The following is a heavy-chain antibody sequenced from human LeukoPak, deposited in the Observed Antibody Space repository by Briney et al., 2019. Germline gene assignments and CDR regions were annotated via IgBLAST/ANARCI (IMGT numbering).Heavy chain of an antibody. V-gene: IGHV4-4*02. CDR3: ARGAYDYDYVWGSYRYWPFDI. CDR2: INHSGST. CDR1: GGSISSTNW. D-gene: IGHD3-16*02. J-gene: IGHJ3*02. Sequence: PSGTLSLTCGVSGGSISSTNWWTWVRQPPGKGLEWIGEINHSGSTNYNPSLKSRVTISVDTSKNQFSLQLSSVTAADTAVYYCARGAYDYDYVWGSYRYWPFDIWGQGTMVTVSS.